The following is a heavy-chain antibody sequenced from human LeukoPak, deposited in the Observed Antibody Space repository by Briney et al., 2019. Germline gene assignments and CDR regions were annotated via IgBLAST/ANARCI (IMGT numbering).Heavy chain of an antibody. CDR3: ARLAGLVVVTATRGLDAFDI. D-gene: IGHD2-21*02. CDR1: GFTFDDYG. V-gene: IGHV3-20*01. J-gene: IGHJ3*02. Sequence: GGSLRLSCAASGFTFDDYGMSWVRQAPGKGLEWVSGINWNGGSTGYADSVKGRFTISRDNAKNSLYLQMNSLRAEDTALYHCARLAGLVVVTATRGLDAFDIWGQGTMVTVSS. CDR2: INWNGGST.